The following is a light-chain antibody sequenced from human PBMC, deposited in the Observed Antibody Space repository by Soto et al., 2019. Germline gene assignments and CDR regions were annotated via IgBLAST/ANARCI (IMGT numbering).Light chain of an antibody. CDR2: GAS. V-gene: IGKV3-15*01. CDR3: QQYNSYPWT. Sequence: EVVLTQSPATLSMSPGEIATLSCRASQSVSSNLAWYQQKPGQAPRLLIYGASTRATGIPARFSGSGSGTEFTLTISSLQADDFATYYCQQYNSYPWTFGQRTNVDI. CDR1: QSVSSN. J-gene: IGKJ1*01.